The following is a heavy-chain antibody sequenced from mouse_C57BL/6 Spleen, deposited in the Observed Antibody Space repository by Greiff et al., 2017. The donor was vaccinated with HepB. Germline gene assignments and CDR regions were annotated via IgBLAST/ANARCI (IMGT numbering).Heavy chain of an antibody. CDR1: GFTFSSYA. V-gene: IGHV5-4*01. CDR2: ISDGGSYT. CDR3: AREAYYSNPYYAMDY. Sequence: EVHLVESGGGLVKPGGSLKLSCAASGFTFSSYAMSWVRQTPEKRLEWVATISDGGSYTYYPDNVKGRFTISRDNAKNNLYLQMSHLKSEDTAMYYCAREAYYSNPYYAMDYWGQGTSVTVSS. D-gene: IGHD2-5*01. J-gene: IGHJ4*01.